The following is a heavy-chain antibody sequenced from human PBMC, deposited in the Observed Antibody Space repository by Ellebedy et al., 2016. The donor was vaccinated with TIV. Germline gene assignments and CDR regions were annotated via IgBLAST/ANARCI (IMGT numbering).Heavy chain of an antibody. J-gene: IGHJ6*02. D-gene: IGHD1-26*01. CDR2: IIAVFGTT. CDR3: ARDRGSYLPRGGMDV. CDR1: GYSVARYF. Sequence: ASVKVSCKASGYSVARYFIHWVRQAPGQGLEWMGGIIAVFGTTKNAQKFQGRVTISADESTKTTYMELSSLTSEDTAVYYCARDRGSYLPRGGMDVWGQGTTVIVSS. V-gene: IGHV1-69*01.